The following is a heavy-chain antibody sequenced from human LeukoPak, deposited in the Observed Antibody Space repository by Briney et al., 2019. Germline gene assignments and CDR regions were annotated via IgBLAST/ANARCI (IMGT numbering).Heavy chain of an antibody. CDR2: MNPNSGNT. J-gene: IGHJ6*03. D-gene: IGHD5-18*01. CDR1: GYTFTSYD. Sequence: ASVKVSCKASGYTFTSYDINWVRQATGQGLEWMGWMNPNSGNTGYAQKFQGRVTITRNTSISTAYMELSSLRSEDTAVYYCARGWYSYGYFWLAAPYYYYMDVWGKGTTVTVSS. CDR3: ARGWYSYGYFWLAAPYYYYMDV. V-gene: IGHV1-8*03.